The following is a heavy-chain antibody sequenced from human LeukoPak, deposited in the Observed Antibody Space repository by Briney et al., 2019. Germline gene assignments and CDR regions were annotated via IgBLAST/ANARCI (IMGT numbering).Heavy chain of an antibody. D-gene: IGHD6-13*01. CDR1: GFIFNNYA. CDR2: ISGGGTT. CDR3: AKFWSAQLVPPYSDY. V-gene: IGHV3-23*01. J-gene: IGHJ4*02. Sequence: GGSLRLSCETSGFIFNNYAVNWVRQAPGKGLEWVSSISGGGTTYYADSVKGRFTISRDSSQNSLYLQMNSLRAEDTAVYYCAKFWSAQLVPPYSDYWGQGTLVTVSS.